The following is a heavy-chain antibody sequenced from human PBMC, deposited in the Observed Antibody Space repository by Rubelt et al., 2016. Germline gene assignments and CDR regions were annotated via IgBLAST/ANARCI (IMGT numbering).Heavy chain of an antibody. Sequence: QVQLVQSGAEVKKPGASVKVSCKASGYTFTSYGISRVREASGQGLEWMGWISAYNGNTNYAQKLQGVVTMTTDTSTSTAYMALRSRRSDDTAVYYCARRDGYNWDDAFDIWGHGTMVTVSS. D-gene: IGHD5-24*01. CDR3: ARRDGYNWDDAFDI. CDR1: GYTFTSYG. CDR2: ISAYNGNT. J-gene: IGHJ3*02. V-gene: IGHV1-18*01.